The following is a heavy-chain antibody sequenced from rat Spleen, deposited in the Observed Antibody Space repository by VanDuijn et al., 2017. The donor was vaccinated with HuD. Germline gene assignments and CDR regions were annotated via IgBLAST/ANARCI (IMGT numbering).Heavy chain of an antibody. CDR2: ISNGGGKT. CDR1: GFTFSNYY. Sequence: EVHLVESGGGLVQPGRSMKLSCAASGFTFSNYYMAWVRQSPTKGLEWVASISNGGGKTYYRDYVQGRFTISRDNAKSNLYLQMDSLRSEDTATYYCARDSTYASLDYWGQGVTVTVSS. V-gene: IGHV5-25*01. J-gene: IGHJ2*01. CDR3: ARDSTYASLDY. D-gene: IGHD1-2*01.